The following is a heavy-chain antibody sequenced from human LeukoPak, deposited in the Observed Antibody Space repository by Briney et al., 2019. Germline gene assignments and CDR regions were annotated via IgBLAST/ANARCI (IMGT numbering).Heavy chain of an antibody. V-gene: IGHV3-21*04. Sequence: GGSLRLSCAASGFTFSSYSMNWVRQAPGKGLEWVSSISSSSSYIYYADSVKGRFTISRDNAKNSLYLQMNSLRAEDTAVYYCAKSLTAYYYGSGSYYNVGDYWGQGTLVTVSS. CDR2: ISSSSSYI. CDR3: AKSLTAYYYGSGSYYNVGDY. CDR1: GFTFSSYS. J-gene: IGHJ4*02. D-gene: IGHD3-10*01.